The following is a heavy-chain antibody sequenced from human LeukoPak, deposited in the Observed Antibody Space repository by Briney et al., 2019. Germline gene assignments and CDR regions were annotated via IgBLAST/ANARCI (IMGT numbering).Heavy chain of an antibody. CDR3: ARDFKDYSSSPEGEVYYHYYMDV. J-gene: IGHJ6*03. Sequence: GASVKVSCKASGGTFSSYGISWVRQAPGQGLEWMGGIIPIFGTANYAQKFQGRVTISTDESTSTAYMELSSLRSEDTAVYYCARDFKDYSSSPEGEVYYHYYMDVWGKGTTVTVSS. CDR2: IIPIFGTA. D-gene: IGHD6-6*01. CDR1: GGTFSSYG. V-gene: IGHV1-69*05.